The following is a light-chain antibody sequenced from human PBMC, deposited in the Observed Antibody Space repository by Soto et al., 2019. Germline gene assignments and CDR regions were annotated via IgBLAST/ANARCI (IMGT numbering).Light chain of an antibody. CDR1: QSIRTS. J-gene: IGKJ1*01. Sequence: QMTQSPSSLSASVGARVTITCRASQSIRTSLNWYQQKPGEAPRLLIYGASTLQSGVPSRFSGSGSATDFTLTVSSLQPEDFAIYYCQQSYTPPRTFGQGTKVEV. CDR2: GAS. CDR3: QQSYTPPRT. V-gene: IGKV1-39*01.